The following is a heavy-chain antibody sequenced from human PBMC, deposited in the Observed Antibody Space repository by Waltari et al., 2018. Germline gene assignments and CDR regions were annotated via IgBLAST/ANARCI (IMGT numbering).Heavy chain of an antibody. CDR1: GRSISSYY. J-gene: IGHJ4*02. CDR3: ARGGHYDILMDY. CDR2: VYYSGST. Sequence: QVQLQESGPGLVKPSETLSLTCSVSGRSISSYYWSWIRQPPGKGLEWIGYVYYSGSTKYNPSLKSRVTISVDTSKNQFSLKLSSVTAADTAVYYCARGGHYDILMDYWGQGTLVTVSS. D-gene: IGHD3-9*01. V-gene: IGHV4-59*13.